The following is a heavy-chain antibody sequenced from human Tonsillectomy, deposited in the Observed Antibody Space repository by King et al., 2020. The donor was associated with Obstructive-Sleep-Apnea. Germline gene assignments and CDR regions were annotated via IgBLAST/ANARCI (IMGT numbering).Heavy chain of an antibody. D-gene: IGHD6-13*01. Sequence: TLKESGPTLVKPTQTLTLTCTFSGFSLSSSGVGVGWIRQPPGKALEWLALIYWDDDKRYSPSLKSRLTITKDTSRNQVGLTLTNVDPADTATYYCAHDPIATTGLDWFDPWGQGTLVTVSS. CDR3: AHDPIATTGLDWFDP. V-gene: IGHV2-5*02. J-gene: IGHJ5*02. CDR2: IYWDDDK. CDR1: GFSLSSSGVG.